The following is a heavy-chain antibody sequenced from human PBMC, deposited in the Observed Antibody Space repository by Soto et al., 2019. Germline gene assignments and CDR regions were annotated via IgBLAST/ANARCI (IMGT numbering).Heavy chain of an antibody. CDR3: ALAVAGPFDY. J-gene: IGHJ4*02. D-gene: IGHD6-19*01. CDR1: GFTFGNYW. Sequence: GGSLRLSCTISGFTFGNYWMHWVRQGPGTGLVWVSRINSDASSTSYADSVKGRFTVSSDNAKNTGFLQMNSLRAEDTAVYYCALAVAGPFDYWGQGTLVTVSS. CDR2: INSDASST. V-gene: IGHV3-74*01.